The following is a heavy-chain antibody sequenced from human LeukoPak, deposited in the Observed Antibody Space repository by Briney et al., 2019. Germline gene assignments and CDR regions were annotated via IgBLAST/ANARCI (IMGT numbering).Heavy chain of an antibody. D-gene: IGHD3-10*01. CDR2: MSYDGRNE. J-gene: IGHJ4*02. CDR1: GFAFRTYA. V-gene: IGHV3-30-3*01. Sequence: GRSLTHSCAASGFAFRTYAMHWVRQAPGQGLEWVAIMSYDGRNEYYADSVKGRFTISRDNSKNALFLQMNSLRPEDTANYHCARGCGSGSSYFDYWGQGTLVTVSS. CDR3: ARGCGSGSSYFDY.